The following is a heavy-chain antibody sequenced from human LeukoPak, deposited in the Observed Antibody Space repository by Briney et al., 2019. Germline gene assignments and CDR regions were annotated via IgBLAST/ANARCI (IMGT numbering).Heavy chain of an antibody. J-gene: IGHJ6*03. Sequence: SETLSLTCTVSGGSISSGGYYWSWIRQHPGKGLEWIGYIYYSGSTYYNPSLKSRVTISVDTSKNQFSLKLSSVTAADTAVYYCASRGGSTSYMDVWGKGTTVTVSS. D-gene: IGHD2-2*01. CDR1: GGSISSGGYY. CDR2: IYYSGST. CDR3: ASRGGSTSYMDV. V-gene: IGHV4-31*03.